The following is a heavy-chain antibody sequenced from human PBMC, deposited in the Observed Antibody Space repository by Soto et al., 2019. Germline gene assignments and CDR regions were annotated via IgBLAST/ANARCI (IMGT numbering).Heavy chain of an antibody. CDR1: GGSISSYY. CDR3: AIRGGSGMDV. V-gene: IGHV4-59*01. CDR2: IYYSGST. Sequence: SETLSLTCTVSGGSISSYYWSWIRQPPGKGLEWIGYIYYSGSTNYNPSLKSRVTISVDTSKNQFSLKLSSVTAADTAVYYCAIRGGSGMDVCGQGTTVTVSS. D-gene: IGHD3-16*01. J-gene: IGHJ6*02.